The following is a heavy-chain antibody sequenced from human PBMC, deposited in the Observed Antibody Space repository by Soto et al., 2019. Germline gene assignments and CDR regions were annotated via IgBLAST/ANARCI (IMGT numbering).Heavy chain of an antibody. Sequence: SETLSLTCAVYGGSFSGYYWSWIRQPPGKGLEWIGEINHSGSTNYNSSLKSRVTISVDTSKNQFSLKLSSVTAADTAVYYCARVPGTRYYYYYYYMDVWGKGTTVTVSS. CDR2: INHSGST. D-gene: IGHD1-1*01. V-gene: IGHV4-34*01. J-gene: IGHJ6*03. CDR3: ARVPGTRYYYYYYYMDV. CDR1: GGSFSGYY.